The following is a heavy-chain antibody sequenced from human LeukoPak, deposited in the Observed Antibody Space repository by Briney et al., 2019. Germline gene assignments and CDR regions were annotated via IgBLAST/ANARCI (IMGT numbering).Heavy chain of an antibody. CDR3: ARGPGDFKYYYYYYGMDV. D-gene: IGHD2-21*01. V-gene: IGHV4-34*01. J-gene: IGHJ6*02. CDR1: GGSFSGYY. Sequence: SETLSLTCAVYGGSFSGYYWSWIRQPPGKGLEWIGEINHSGSTSYNPSLKSRVTISVDTSKNQFSLKLSSVTAADTAVYYCARGPGDFKYYYYYYGMDVWGQGTTVTVSS. CDR2: INHSGST.